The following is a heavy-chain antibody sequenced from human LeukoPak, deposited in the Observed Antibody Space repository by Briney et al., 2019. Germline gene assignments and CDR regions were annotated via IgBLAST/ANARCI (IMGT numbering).Heavy chain of an antibody. D-gene: IGHD2-8*01. V-gene: IGHV4-38-2*02. J-gene: IGHJ5*02. CDR3: AAMYTSSHS. Sequence: PSETLSLTCTVSGYSISSGYYWGWIRQPPGKGLEWIASWSDSGSTYYNVSLRSRLIISVDTSKNQFSLKVISVTAADTAVYYCAAMYTSSHSWGQGTLVTVSS. CDR1: GYSISSGYY. CDR2: WSDSGST.